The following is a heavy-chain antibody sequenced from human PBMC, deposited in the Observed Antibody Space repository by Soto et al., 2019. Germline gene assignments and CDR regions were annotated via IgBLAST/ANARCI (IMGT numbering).Heavy chain of an antibody. Sequence: ASVKVSCKVSGYTLTELSMHWVRQAPGQGLEWMGWISAYNGNTNYAQKLQGRVTMTTDTSTSTAYMELRSLRSDDTAVYYCARGATVTAADFDYWGQGTLVTVSS. CDR2: ISAYNGNT. CDR1: GYTLTELS. D-gene: IGHD4-17*01. V-gene: IGHV1-18*01. CDR3: ARGATVTAADFDY. J-gene: IGHJ4*02.